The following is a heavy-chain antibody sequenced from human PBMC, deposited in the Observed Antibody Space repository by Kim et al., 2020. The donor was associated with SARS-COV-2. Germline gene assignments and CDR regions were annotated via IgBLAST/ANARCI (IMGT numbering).Heavy chain of an antibody. CDR2: VHSSGSS. Sequence: SDTLSLTCTVSGGSITSSTYYWAWIRQPPWKGLEWIATVHSSGSSHYNPSLKDRATISVDTSKNQFSLRLSSVTAADTAVYFCARHLEYSDYYMDVWGKG. J-gene: IGHJ6*03. CDR1: GGSITSSTYY. V-gene: IGHV4-39*01. CDR3: ARHLEYSDYYMDV.